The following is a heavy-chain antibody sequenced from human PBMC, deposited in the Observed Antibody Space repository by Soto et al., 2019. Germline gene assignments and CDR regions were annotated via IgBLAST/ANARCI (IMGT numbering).Heavy chain of an antibody. J-gene: IGHJ6*02. V-gene: IGHV3-23*01. D-gene: IGHD3-10*01. Sequence: EVQLLESGGGLVQPGGSLRLSCAASGFIFSDYAMSWVRQARGKGLEWVSRIGGNGGNTYYAGSVKGRFTISRDDSKNTLFLQMNSLGPEDTAVYYCANLMVRGGREPIPETIYSPRVWGQGTTVTVSS. CDR3: ANLMVRGGREPIPETIYSPRV. CDR1: GFIFSDYA. CDR2: IGGNGGNT.